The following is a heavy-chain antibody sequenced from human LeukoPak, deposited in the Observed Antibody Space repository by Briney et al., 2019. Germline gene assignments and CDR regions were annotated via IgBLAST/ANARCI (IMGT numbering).Heavy chain of an antibody. J-gene: IGHJ4*02. CDR1: GFTFSSYS. D-gene: IGHD2-2*01. CDR3: ARRGYCSSTSCSNTGYYFDY. Sequence: PGGSLRLSCAASGFTFSSYSMNWVRQAPGKGLDWVSSISSSSSYIYYADSVKGRFTISRDNAKNSLYLQMNSLRAEDTAVYYCARRGYCSSTSCSNTGYYFDYWGQGTLVTVSS. CDR2: ISSSSSYI. V-gene: IGHV3-21*01.